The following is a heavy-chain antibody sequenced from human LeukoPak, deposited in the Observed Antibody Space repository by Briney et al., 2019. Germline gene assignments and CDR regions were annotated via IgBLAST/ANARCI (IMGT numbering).Heavy chain of an antibody. CDR3: TTDGSTALSNTFDY. Sequence: GGFLRLSCAASGFTFSDAWMNWVRLAPGKGLEWVGRIKSRNRGETVDYAAPVKGRFTISRDDSKTTVYLQMNSLKTEDTAIYYCTTDGSTALSNTFDYWGQGTLVTVSS. D-gene: IGHD1-26*01. CDR1: GFTFSDAW. J-gene: IGHJ4*02. V-gene: IGHV3-15*01. CDR2: IKSRNRGETV.